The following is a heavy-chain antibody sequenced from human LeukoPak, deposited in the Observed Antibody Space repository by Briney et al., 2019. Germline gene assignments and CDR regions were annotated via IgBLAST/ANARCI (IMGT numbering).Heavy chain of an antibody. CDR1: GLTFSSYG. CDR2: IRYDGSNK. CDR3: AKGGRSGWYEYFQH. D-gene: IGHD6-19*01. V-gene: IGHV3-30*02. J-gene: IGHJ1*01. Sequence: PGGSLRLSCAASGLTFSSYGMHWVRQAPGKGLEWVAFIRYDGSNKYYADSVKGRFTISRDNSKNTLYLQMNSLRAEDTAVYYCAKGGRSGWYEYFQHWGQGTLVTVSS.